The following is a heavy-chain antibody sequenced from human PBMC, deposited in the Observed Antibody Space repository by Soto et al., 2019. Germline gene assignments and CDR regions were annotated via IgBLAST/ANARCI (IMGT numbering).Heavy chain of an antibody. CDR3: ARVPTTVTLRGYYYIDV. CDR2: MNPNSGNT. Sequence: GASVKVSCKASGYTFTSYDINWVRQATGQGLEWMGWMNPNSGNTGYAQKFQGRVTMTRNTSISTAYMELSSLRSEDTAVYYCARVPTTVTLRGYYYIDVLGKGTTVTVSS. V-gene: IGHV1-8*01. J-gene: IGHJ6*03. CDR1: GYTFTSYD. D-gene: IGHD4-17*01.